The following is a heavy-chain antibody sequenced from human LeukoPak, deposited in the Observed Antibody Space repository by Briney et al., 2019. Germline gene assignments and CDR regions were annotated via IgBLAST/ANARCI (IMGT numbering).Heavy chain of an antibody. V-gene: IGHV4-61*02. CDR3: ARGGLYWFDH. J-gene: IGHJ5*02. Sequence: SQTLSLTCTVSGDFISSGRHYWRWIRQPAGKGLEWIGRIHYSGNTKYNPSLNGRLSISVDTSKNQFSLNITPVTAADTAVYYCARGGLYWFDHWGQGTQVTVSS. D-gene: IGHD3-10*01. CDR2: IHYSGNT. CDR1: GDFISSGRHY.